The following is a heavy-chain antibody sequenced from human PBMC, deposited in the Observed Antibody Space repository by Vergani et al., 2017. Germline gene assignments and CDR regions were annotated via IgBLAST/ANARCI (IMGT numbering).Heavy chain of an antibody. J-gene: IGHJ6*03. CDR1: GYTFTSYG. V-gene: IGHV1-18*04. CDR3: AREVDIVVVPAAIPPRDETPADNYYYYMDV. D-gene: IGHD2-2*01. CDR2: ISAYNGNT. Sequence: QVQLVQSGAEVKKPGASVKVSCKASGYTFTSYGISWVRQAPGQGLEWMGWISAYNGNTNYAQKLQGRVTMTTDTSTSTAYMELSSLGSEDTAVYYCAREVDIVVVPAAIPPRDETPADNYYYYMDVWGEGTTVTVSS.